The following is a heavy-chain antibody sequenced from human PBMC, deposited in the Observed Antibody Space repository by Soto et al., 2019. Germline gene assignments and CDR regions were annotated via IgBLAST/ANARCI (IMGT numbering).Heavy chain of an antibody. CDR1: GFTFSSYS. V-gene: IGHV3-48*01. J-gene: IGHJ5*02. CDR2: INNSSSTI. CDR3: VRGTQSPTSGYDYNWFDP. Sequence: PGGSLRLSCAASGFTFSSYSMNWVRQAPGKGLEWVSYINNSSSTIYYADSVKGRFTISRDNAKNSLYLQMSSLRAEDTAVYYCVRGTQSPTSGYDYNWFDPWGQGTPVTVSS. D-gene: IGHD5-12*01.